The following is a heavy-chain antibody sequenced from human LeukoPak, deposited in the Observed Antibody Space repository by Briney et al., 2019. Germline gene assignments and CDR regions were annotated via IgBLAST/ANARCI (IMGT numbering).Heavy chain of an antibody. Sequence: ASVKVSCKASGYTFTSYAMHWVRQAPGQRLEWMGWINAGNGNTKYSQKFQGRVTITRDTSASTAYMELSSLRSEDTAVYYCARGRAVADDLDYWGQGTLVTVSS. V-gene: IGHV1-3*01. CDR1: GYTFTSYA. D-gene: IGHD6-19*01. J-gene: IGHJ4*02. CDR3: ARGRAVADDLDY. CDR2: INAGNGNT.